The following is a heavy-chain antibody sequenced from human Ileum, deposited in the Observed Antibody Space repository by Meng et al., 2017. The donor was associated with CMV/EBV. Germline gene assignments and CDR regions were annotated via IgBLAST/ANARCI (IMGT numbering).Heavy chain of an antibody. Sequence: CRTSGYNFPASSVHWVRRSPGQGLGWMGRINPNTGSASYSRRFQDRVTITSDLSLRTVYMEMSSLTSDDTALYYCARDTSSGYYFHYWGRGTLVTVSS. V-gene: IGHV1-2*06. CDR2: INPNTGSA. D-gene: IGHD3-22*01. CDR3: ARDTSSGYYFHY. CDR1: GYNFPASS. J-gene: IGHJ4*01.